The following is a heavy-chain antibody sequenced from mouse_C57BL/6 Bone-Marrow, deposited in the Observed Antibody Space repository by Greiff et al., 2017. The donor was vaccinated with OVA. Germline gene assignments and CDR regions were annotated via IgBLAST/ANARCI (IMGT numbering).Heavy chain of an antibody. CDR1: GFTFSDYY. V-gene: IGHV5-12*01. Sequence: EVMLVESGGGLVQPGGSLKLSCAASGFTFSDYYMYWVRQTPEKRLEWVAYISNGGGSTYYPDTVKGRFTISRDNAKNTLYLQMSRLKSEDTAMYYCARLKGWTYWYFDVWGTGTTVTVSS. CDR3: ARLKGWTYWYFDV. D-gene: IGHD2-3*01. CDR2: ISNGGGST. J-gene: IGHJ1*03.